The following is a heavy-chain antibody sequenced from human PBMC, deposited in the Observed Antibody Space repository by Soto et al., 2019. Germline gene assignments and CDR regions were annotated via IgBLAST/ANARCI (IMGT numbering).Heavy chain of an antibody. CDR2: VSHDGRNT. CDR3: AKGGREWLVTSDFNY. D-gene: IGHD6-19*01. Sequence: VQLVESGGGVVQPGRSLRLSCAASGFTFSDYAMHWVRQAPGKGLEWVAVVSHDGRNTHYADSVKGRFTISRDSSKNTVAVDMTSLGAEETAVYYCAKGGREWLVTSDFNYWGQGALVTVSS. CDR1: GFTFSDYA. V-gene: IGHV3-30*18. J-gene: IGHJ4*02.